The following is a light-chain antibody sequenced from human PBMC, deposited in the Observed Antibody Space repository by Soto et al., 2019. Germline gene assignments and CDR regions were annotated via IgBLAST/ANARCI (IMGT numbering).Light chain of an antibody. CDR3: AAWDDSLEVV. Sequence: QSVLTQPPSASGTPGQRVTSSCSGSSSNIGSNTVNWYQQLPGAAPKLLICSNNQRPSGVPDRFSGSKSGTSASLAISGLQSEDEADYYCAAWDDSLEVVFGGGTKVTVL. V-gene: IGLV1-44*01. J-gene: IGLJ2*01. CDR2: SNN. CDR1: SSNIGSNT.